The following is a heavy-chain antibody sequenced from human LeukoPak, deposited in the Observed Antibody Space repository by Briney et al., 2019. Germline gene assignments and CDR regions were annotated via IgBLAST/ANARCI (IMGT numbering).Heavy chain of an antibody. V-gene: IGHV4-59*01. J-gene: IGHJ6*03. CDR3: ARGMTYYDFWSGYHTDYYYYYMDV. CDR2: IYYSGST. D-gene: IGHD3-3*01. Sequence: PSETLSLTCTVSGGSISSYYWSWIRQPPGKGLEWIGYIYYSGSTNYNPSLKSRLTISVDTSKNQFSLKLSSVTAADTAVYYCARGMTYYDFWSGYHTDYYYYYMDVWGKGTTVTVSS. CDR1: GGSISSYY.